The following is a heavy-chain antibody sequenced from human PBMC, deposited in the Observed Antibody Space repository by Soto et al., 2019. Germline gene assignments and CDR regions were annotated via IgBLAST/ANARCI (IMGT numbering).Heavy chain of an antibody. CDR1: GGTFSSYA. CDR2: IIPIFGTA. V-gene: IGHV1-69*01. J-gene: IGHJ6*02. Sequence: ASVKVSCKASGGTFSSYAISWVRQAPGQGLEWMGGIIPIFGTANYAQKFQGRVTITADESTSTAYMELSSLRSEDTAVYYCARVRLRYCSGGSCHNLYYYYGMDVWGQGNTVTVSS. D-gene: IGHD2-15*01. CDR3: ARVRLRYCSGGSCHNLYYYYGMDV.